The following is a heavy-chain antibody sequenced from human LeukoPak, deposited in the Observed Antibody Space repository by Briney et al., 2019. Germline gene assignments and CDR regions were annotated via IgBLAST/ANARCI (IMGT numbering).Heavy chain of an antibody. J-gene: IGHJ4*02. CDR1: GYSFTSHY. D-gene: IGHD3-16*01. CDR3: ARDGGGGAGSLSGY. V-gene: IGHV1-46*04. Sequence: SVSVTRKSSGYSFTSHYFHWVRHPPAQGLGWKGITNTSGGSTRYAQKLQGRFTMTRDKPTSTVYMELSSLRGEDTAVYYCARDGGGGAGSLSGYWGEGTLVIV. CDR2: TNTSGGST.